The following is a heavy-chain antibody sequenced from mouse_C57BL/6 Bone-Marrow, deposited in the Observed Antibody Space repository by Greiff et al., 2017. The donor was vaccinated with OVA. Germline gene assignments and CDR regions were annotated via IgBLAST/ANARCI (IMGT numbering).Heavy chain of an antibody. Sequence: VKLQQPGAELVKPGASVKVSCKASGYTFTSYWMHWVKQRPGQGLEWIGRIHPSDSDTNYNQKFKGKATLTVDKSSSTAYMQLNSLTSEDSAVYFCARWGPYYYEGMDDWGQGTSVTVSS. J-gene: IGHJ4*01. CDR2: IHPSDSDT. CDR3: ARWGPYYYEGMDD. D-gene: IGHD1-1*01. CDR1: GYTFTSYW. V-gene: IGHV1-74*01.